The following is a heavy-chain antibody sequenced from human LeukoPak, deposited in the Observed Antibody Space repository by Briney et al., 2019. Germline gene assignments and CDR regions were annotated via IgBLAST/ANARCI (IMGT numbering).Heavy chain of an antibody. CDR1: GFTLSDHY. D-gene: IGHD2-21*01. J-gene: IGHJ4*02. V-gene: IGHV3-72*01. CDR2: SGDKANSYST. CDR3: APLSPID. Sequence: PGGSLRLSCGASGFTLSDHYMDWVRQAPGKGLEWVGRSGDKANSYSTEYAASVKGRFTISRDDSKNSLYLQMNSLKTEDTAVYYCAPLSPIDWGQGTLVTVSS.